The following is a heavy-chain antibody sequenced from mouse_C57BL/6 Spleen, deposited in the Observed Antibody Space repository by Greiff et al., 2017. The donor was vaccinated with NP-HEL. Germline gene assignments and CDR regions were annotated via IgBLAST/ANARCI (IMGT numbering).Heavy chain of an antibody. Sequence: VQLKESVAELVRPGASVKLSCTASGFNIKNTYMHWVKQRPEQGLEWIGRIDPANGNTKYAPKFQGKATITADTSSNTAYLQLSSLTSEDTAIYYCARPFITTVVATPFDYWGQGTTLTVSS. CDR3: ARPFITTVVATPFDY. V-gene: IGHV14-3*01. J-gene: IGHJ2*01. D-gene: IGHD1-1*01. CDR1: GFNIKNTY. CDR2: IDPANGNT.